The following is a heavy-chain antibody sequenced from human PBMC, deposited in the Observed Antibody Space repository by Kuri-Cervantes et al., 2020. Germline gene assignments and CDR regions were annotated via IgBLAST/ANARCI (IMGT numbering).Heavy chain of an antibody. Sequence: GSLRLSCTVSGGSISTYYWSWIRQPPGKGLEWIGYIYYSGGTNYNPSLKSRVTISVDTSKNQFSLKVNSVTATDTGVYYCVRHRGSAHYYYYYMDIWGKGTTVTVSS. V-gene: IGHV4-59*08. J-gene: IGHJ6*03. CDR3: VRHRGSAHYYYYYMDI. CDR1: GGSISTYY. D-gene: IGHD3-16*01. CDR2: IYYSGGT.